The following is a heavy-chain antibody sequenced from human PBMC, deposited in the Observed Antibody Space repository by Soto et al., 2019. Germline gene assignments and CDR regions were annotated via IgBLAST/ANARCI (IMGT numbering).Heavy chain of an antibody. CDR2: INSDGSST. CDR3: AREKGNRSSWYPWLAPRGWFDP. Sequence: PGGSLRLSCAASGFTFSSYWMPWVSQAAWKGLVWVSRINSDGSSTSYADSVKGRFTISSDNAKNTLYLQMNSLRAEDTAVYYCAREKGNRSSWYPWLAPRGWFDPWGQG. CDR1: GFTFSSYW. V-gene: IGHV3-74*01. J-gene: IGHJ5*02. D-gene: IGHD6-13*01.